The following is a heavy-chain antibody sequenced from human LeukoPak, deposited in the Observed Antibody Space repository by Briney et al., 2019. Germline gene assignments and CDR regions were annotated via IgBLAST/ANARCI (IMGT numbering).Heavy chain of an antibody. CDR3: ARDESSGILHFDY. D-gene: IGHD3-10*01. CDR1: GFAFGSYT. J-gene: IGHJ4*02. V-gene: IGHV3-23*01. Sequence: GGSLRLSCAASGFAFGSYTMAWVRQAPGKGLEWVSAISYGGDSTPYADSVKGRFTISRDNSKNTLYLQMNSLRAEDTAVYFCARDESSGILHFDYWGQGTLVTVSS. CDR2: ISYGGDST.